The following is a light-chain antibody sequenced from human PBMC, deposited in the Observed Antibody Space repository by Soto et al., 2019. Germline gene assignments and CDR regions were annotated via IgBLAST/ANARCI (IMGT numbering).Light chain of an antibody. V-gene: IGLV2-23*03. CDR2: EGN. CDR1: SSDVGSYNL. CDR3: CSSAGSITFWV. J-gene: IGLJ3*02. Sequence: QSALTQPASVSGSPGQSITISCTGTSSDVGSYNLVSWYQQHPGNAPKLMIYEGNKRPSGVSNRFSGSKSGNTASLTISGLQAEEEADYYCCSSAGSITFWVFGGGTKLTVL.